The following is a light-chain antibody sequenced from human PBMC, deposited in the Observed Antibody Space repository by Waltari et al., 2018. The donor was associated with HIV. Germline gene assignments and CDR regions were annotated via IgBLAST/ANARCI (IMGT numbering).Light chain of an antibody. CDR3: CSYASGSTFV. CDR1: SRHLGSYDL. V-gene: IGLV2-23*02. Sequence: QSALTQPAPVSGSPGQSITLSCPGTSRHLGSYDLFSWYQQHPSKAPKVMIYEVSKRPSGVSNRFSGSKSGNTASLIISGLQAEDEADYYCCSYASGSTFVFGTGTKVTVL. CDR2: EVS. J-gene: IGLJ1*01.